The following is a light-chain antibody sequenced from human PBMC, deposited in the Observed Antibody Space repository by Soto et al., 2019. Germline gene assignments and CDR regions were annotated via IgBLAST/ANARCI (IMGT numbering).Light chain of an antibody. Sequence: EIVMTQSPATLSVSPGERATLSCRASQSVSSNLAWYQQKPGQGPRLLIYGASTRATGIPARFSGSGSGTEFTLTISSLQSEDFAVYYCQQYNDWITFGGGTKVEIK. CDR3: QQYNDWIT. V-gene: IGKV3-15*01. CDR2: GAS. J-gene: IGKJ4*01. CDR1: QSVSSN.